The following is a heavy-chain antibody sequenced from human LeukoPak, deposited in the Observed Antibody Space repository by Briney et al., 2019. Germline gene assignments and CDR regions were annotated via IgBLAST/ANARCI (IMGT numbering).Heavy chain of an antibody. D-gene: IGHD3-16*01. CDR1: GYTFSRYG. CDR3: ARDLYGDYFDY. Sequence: GASVKVSCKASGYTFSRYGMHWVRQAPGQRLEWMGWINAGNENTKYSQKFQGRVSITRDTSASTAYMELSSLTSEDTAVYYCARDLYGDYFDYWGQGTPVTVSS. J-gene: IGHJ4*02. CDR2: INAGNENT. V-gene: IGHV1-3*01.